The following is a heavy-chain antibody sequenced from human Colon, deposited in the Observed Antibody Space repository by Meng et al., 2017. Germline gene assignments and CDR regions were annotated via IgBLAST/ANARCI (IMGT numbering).Heavy chain of an antibody. Sequence: HITLQDSGPTRVKPTQTHTLTCNSSGFALSEVTVAWIRQPPGKALECLAVIYWDDDKRYRPSLESRLTITKDTSKNQVVLTMTNVDPVDTATYYCACARELWGRPLSSPFDYWGPVTLVTVSS. V-gene: IGHV2-5*02. D-gene: IGHD2/OR15-2a*01. J-gene: IGHJ4*02. CDR1: GFALSEVT. CDR2: IYWDDDK. CDR3: ACARELWGRPLSSPFDY.